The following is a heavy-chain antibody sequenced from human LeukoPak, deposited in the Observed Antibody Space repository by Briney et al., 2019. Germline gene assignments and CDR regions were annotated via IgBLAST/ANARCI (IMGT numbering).Heavy chain of an antibody. CDR3: AKGLFSYYYYYMDV. D-gene: IGHD3-10*02. CDR2: ISGSGGST. CDR1: GFTFSSYA. Sequence: GGSLRLSCAASGFTFSSYAMSWVRQAPGKGLEWVSAISGSGGSTYYADSVKGRFTISRDNSKNTLYLQMNSLRAEDTAVYYCAKGLFSYYYYYMDVWGKGTTVTVSS. V-gene: IGHV3-23*01. J-gene: IGHJ6*03.